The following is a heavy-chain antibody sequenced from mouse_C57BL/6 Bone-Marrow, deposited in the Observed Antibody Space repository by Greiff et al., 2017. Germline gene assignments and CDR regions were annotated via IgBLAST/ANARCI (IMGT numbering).Heavy chain of an antibody. CDR2: IWGDGNT. J-gene: IGHJ4*01. CDR1: GFSLTSYG. V-gene: IGHV2-3*01. CDR3: AKKGIYYDYDAFYFYAMDY. D-gene: IGHD2-4*01. Sequence: VQLKESGPGLVAPSQSLSITCTVSGFSLTSYGVSWVRQPHGTGLEWLGVIWGDGNTNYHSALISRLGISKDNSKIQVFLKLNSLQTDDTATYYCAKKGIYYDYDAFYFYAMDYWGQGTSVTVSS.